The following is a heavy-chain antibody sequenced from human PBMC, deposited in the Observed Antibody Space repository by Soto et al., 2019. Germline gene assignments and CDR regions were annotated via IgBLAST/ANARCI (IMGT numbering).Heavy chain of an antibody. CDR1: GFNFGNYA. CDR2: IWSDGSEK. J-gene: IGHJ6*02. Sequence: QEQLVESGGGVVQPGQSLRLACATSGFNFGNYAMHWVRQAPGKGLEWLEVIWSDGSEKFYADSVKGRFTISRDSSKNTLDLQMNSLRAEDTATYYCGRYPKTGWAYGLDVWGQGTTVTVSS. V-gene: IGHV3-33*01. CDR3: GRYPKTGWAYGLDV. D-gene: IGHD3-9*01.